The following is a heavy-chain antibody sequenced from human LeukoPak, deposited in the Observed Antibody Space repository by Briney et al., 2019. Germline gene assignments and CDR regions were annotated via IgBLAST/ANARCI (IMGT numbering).Heavy chain of an antibody. V-gene: IGHV4-31*03. CDR2: IYYSGST. CDR3: ARLRPLGWFDP. Sequence: SQTLSLTCTVSGGSISSGGYYWSWIRQHPGKGLEWIGYIYYSGSTYYNPSLKSRVTISVDTSKNQFTLKQSSVTAADTAVYYCARLRPLGWFDPWAREPWSPSPQ. J-gene: IGHJ5*02. CDR1: GGSISSGGYY.